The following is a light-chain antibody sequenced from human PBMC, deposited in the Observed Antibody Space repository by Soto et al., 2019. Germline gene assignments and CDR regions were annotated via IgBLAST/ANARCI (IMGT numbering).Light chain of an antibody. Sequence: PGQSITISCTGTSSDIGDYNYVSWYQQHPLKAPKLLIYDVSNRPSGVSNRFSGSKSGNTASLTISGLQAEDEADYYCNSYSDSSTLVVFGGGTKLTVL. V-gene: IGLV2-14*03. CDR3: NSYSDSSTLVV. J-gene: IGLJ2*01. CDR2: DVS. CDR1: SSDIGDYNY.